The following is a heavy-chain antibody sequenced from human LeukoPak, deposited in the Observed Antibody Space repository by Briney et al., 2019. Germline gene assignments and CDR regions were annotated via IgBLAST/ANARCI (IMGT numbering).Heavy chain of an antibody. V-gene: IGHV4-4*02. CDR1: IGSISSSKW. J-gene: IGHJ6*02. CDR3: ARANYGGNWGYYYYYGMDV. CDR2: IYLYGTT. D-gene: IGHD4-23*01. Sequence: SETLSLTCSVSIGSISSSKWWSWVRQSPVKGLEWIGEIYLYGTTNYNPSLKSRVTISVDTSKNQFSLKLSSVTAADTAVYYCARANYGGNWGYYYYYGMDVWGQGTTVTVSS.